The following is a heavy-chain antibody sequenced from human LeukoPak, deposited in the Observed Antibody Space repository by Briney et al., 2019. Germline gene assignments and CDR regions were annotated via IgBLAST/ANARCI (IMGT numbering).Heavy chain of an antibody. Sequence: SETLSLTCTVSGGSITTNYWSWIRQPPGMGLEWIGYIHYSGNTNNNPSLKGRVTISVDTSRNQFSLKLSSVTAAESAVYYCARARNYSADYWGQETLATVSS. J-gene: IGHJ4*02. CDR1: GGSITTNY. CDR2: IHYSGNT. D-gene: IGHD3-10*01. CDR3: ARARNYSADY. V-gene: IGHV4-59*01.